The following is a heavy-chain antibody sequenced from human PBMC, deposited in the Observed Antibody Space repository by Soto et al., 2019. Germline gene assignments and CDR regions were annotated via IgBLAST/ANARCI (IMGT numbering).Heavy chain of an antibody. CDR1: GGSISSDY. J-gene: IGHJ5*02. D-gene: IGHD6-19*01. CDR2: IYYSGST. CDR3: ARDAGEQWLVREFDP. Sequence: QVQLQESGPGLVKPSETVSLTCTVSGGSISSDYWSWIRQPPGKGLEWIGYIYYSGSTNYNPPLKSRITRSVNTSKNLYSLNLNSVTAADTAVYYCARDAGEQWLVREFDPWGQGTLVTVSS. V-gene: IGHV4-59*01.